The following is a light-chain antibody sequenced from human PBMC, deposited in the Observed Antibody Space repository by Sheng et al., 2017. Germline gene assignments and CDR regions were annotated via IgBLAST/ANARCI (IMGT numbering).Light chain of an antibody. V-gene: IGKV3-15*01. J-gene: IGKJ5*01. CDR1: QSVTDN. CDR3: QQYNNWIT. Sequence: EIVLTQSPGTLSLSPGERATLSCRASQSVTDNYLAWYQQRPGQAPWLLIYGAFTRATGIPARFSGSGSGTEFTLTISSLQSEDFAVYYCQQYNNWITFGQGTRLEIK. CDR2: GAF.